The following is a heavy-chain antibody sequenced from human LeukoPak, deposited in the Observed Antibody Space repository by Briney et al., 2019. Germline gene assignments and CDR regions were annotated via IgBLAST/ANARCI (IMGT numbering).Heavy chain of an antibody. Sequence: SETLSLTCAVYGGSLSGYYWSWIRQPPGKALEWIGEINHSGSTIYNPSLKSRVTISVDTSKNQFSLKLSSVTAADTAVYYCARGERRGAYYYYGMDVWGQGTTVTVSS. J-gene: IGHJ6*02. CDR3: ARGERRGAYYYYGMDV. V-gene: IGHV4-34*01. CDR2: INHSGST. CDR1: GGSLSGYY. D-gene: IGHD5-24*01.